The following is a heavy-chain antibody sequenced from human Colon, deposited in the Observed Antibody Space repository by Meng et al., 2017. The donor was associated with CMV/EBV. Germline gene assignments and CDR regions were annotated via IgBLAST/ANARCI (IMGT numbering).Heavy chain of an antibody. CDR2: KSFDGSIE. CDR1: GFTFSSYA. V-gene: IGHV3-30-3*01. D-gene: IGHD3-16*01. J-gene: IGHJ4*02. CDR3: ARDRLGGIDY. Sequence: GGSLRLSCAASGFTFSSYAMHWVRQPPGKGLEWLAVKSFDGSIEYHADSVKGRFFISRDNSKSTVYLQMDSLRSDDTAVYYCARDRLGGIDYWGQGTLVTVSS.